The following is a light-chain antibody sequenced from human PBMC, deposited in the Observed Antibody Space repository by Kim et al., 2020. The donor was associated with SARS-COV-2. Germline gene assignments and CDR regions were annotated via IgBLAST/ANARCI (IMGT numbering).Light chain of an antibody. V-gene: IGKV1-39*01. J-gene: IGKJ1*01. CDR2: AAS. Sequence: DIQMTQSPSSLSASVGDRVTITCRASQSISSYLNWYQQKPGKAPKLLIYAASSLQSGVPSRFSGSGSGTHFTLTISSLQPEDFSTYYCLQSYITPRTFCHGTKVDIK. CDR3: LQSYITPRT. CDR1: QSISSY.